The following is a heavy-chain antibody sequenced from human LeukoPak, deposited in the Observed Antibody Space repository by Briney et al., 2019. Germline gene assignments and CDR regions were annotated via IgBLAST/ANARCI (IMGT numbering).Heavy chain of an antibody. V-gene: IGHV3-74*01. D-gene: IGHD3-10*01. J-gene: IGHJ6*02. Sequence: PGGSLRLSCTTSEFTFRGYWMPWVRQGPGKGLVWVSRINRNGTTTTYADSVQGRFTISRDNAKNTLYLQMDTLRVEDTAVYYCAKDNGSVSGVGSRWTYYYYGMDVWGQGTTVTVSS. CDR3: AKDNGSVSGVGSRWTYYYYGMDV. CDR1: EFTFRGYW. CDR2: INRNGTTT.